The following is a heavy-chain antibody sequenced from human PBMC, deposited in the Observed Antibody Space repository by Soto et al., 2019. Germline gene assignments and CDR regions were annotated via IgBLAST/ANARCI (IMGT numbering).Heavy chain of an antibody. J-gene: IGHJ3*02. Sequence: QVQLVQSGAEVKKPGPSVKVSCKASGGTFSSSAISWVRQAPGQGLEWMGGITPIFGTANYAKKFQGRVTITAGEFTSTAYMELSRLRSEDAAVYYYARAQKSREPTVTTYAFDIWGRGTMVAVSS. CDR3: ARAQKSREPTVTTYAFDI. V-gene: IGHV1-69*01. CDR1: GGTFSSSA. CDR2: ITPIFGTA. D-gene: IGHD4-17*01.